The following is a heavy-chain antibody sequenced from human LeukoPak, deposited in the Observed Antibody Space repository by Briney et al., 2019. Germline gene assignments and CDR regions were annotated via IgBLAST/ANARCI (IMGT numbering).Heavy chain of an antibody. V-gene: IGHV4-59*01. CDR3: ARFSDSPISAFDI. J-gene: IGHJ3*02. CDR2: IYYTGIS. CDR1: GVSISSYE. Sequence: PSETLSLTCSVSGVSISSYELSWIRQPPGKGLEWIGYIYYTGISDYTPSLKRRVTISLDTSKNQFSLRLTSMTAADTAVYYCARFSDSPISAFDIWGQGTVVTVSS. D-gene: IGHD3-22*01.